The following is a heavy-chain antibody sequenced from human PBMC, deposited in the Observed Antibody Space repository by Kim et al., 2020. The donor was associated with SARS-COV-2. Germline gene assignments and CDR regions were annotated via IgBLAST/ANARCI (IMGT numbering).Heavy chain of an antibody. CDR1: GFIFSDFS. CDR3: ASFYEDRSGYYIYWYFDL. D-gene: IGHD3-22*01. J-gene: IGHJ2*01. Sequence: GGSLRLSCSASGFIFSDFSMHWLRQAPGKGLEYVSSIRGNGGDTYYADSVRGRFTISRDNSKNTLYLQMSSLRPEDTAVYYCASFYEDRSGYYIYWYFDL. CDR2: IRGNGGDT. V-gene: IGHV3-64D*09.